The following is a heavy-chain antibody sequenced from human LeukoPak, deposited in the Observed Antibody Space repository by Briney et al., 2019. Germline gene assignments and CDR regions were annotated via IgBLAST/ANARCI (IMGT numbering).Heavy chain of an antibody. CDR2: ISAYNGNT. CDR3: ARVPYGSGSYYTAPYFDY. D-gene: IGHD3-10*01. J-gene: IGHJ4*02. CDR1: GYTFTSYG. V-gene: IGHV1-18*01. Sequence: GASVKVSCKASGYTFTSYGISWVRQAPGQGLEWMGWISAYNGNTNYAQKLQGRVTMTTDTSTSTAYMELRSLRSDDTAVYYCARVPYGSGSYYTAPYFDYWGRGTLVTVSS.